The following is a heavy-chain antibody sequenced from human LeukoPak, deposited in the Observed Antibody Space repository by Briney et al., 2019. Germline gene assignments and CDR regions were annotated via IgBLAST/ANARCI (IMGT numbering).Heavy chain of an antibody. CDR2: IYSSGST. Sequence: SETLSLTCTVSGGSINRGTYYWGWIRQPAGKGLEWIGRIYSSGSTNYNPSLKRRVTISVDMSKNQFSLKLSSVSAADTAVYYCARDLLHRGYAFDIWGQGTMVTVSS. CDR1: GGSINRGTYY. J-gene: IGHJ3*02. D-gene: IGHD5-12*01. CDR3: ARDLLHRGYAFDI. V-gene: IGHV4-61*02.